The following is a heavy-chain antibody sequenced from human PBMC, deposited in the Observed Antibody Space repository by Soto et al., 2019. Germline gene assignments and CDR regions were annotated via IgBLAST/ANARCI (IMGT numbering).Heavy chain of an antibody. J-gene: IGHJ6*02. Sequence: GSLRLSCAASGFTFSIYWMHWVRQAPGKGLVWVSRINSAGTTTTYADSMKGRFTISRDNAKNTLYLQMNSLRAEDTAVYYCARGRKDVVTQLFTCVCDYCGMDAWAPGPTVIASS. CDR1: GFTFSIYW. CDR2: INSAGTTT. V-gene: IGHV3-74*01. D-gene: IGHD3-22*01. CDR3: ARGRKDVVTQLFTCVCDYCGMDA.